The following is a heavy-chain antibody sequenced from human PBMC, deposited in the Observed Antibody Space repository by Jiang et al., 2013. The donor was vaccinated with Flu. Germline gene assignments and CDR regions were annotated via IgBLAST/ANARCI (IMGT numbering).Heavy chain of an antibody. D-gene: IGHD3-10*01. Sequence: SVKVSCKASGYTFTSYDINWVRQATGQGLEWMGWMNPNSGNTGYAQKFQGRVTMTRNTSVSTAYMELSSLRSEDTAVYYCARVKGVLLWFGKGAFDIWGQGTMVTVSS. V-gene: IGHV1-8*02. CDR3: ARVKGVLLWFGKGAFDI. CDR1: GYTFTSYD. J-gene: IGHJ3*02. CDR2: MNPNSGNT.